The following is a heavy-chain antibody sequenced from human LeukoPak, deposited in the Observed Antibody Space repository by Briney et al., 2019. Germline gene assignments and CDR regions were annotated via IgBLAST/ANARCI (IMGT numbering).Heavy chain of an antibody. CDR1: GGSISSYY. CDR2: IYYSGST. CDR3: ARDLDSSGYSDY. V-gene: IGHV4-59*01. J-gene: IGHJ4*02. D-gene: IGHD3-22*01. Sequence: SETLSLTCTVSGGSISSYYWSWIRQPPGKGLEWIGYIYYSGSTNYNPSLKSRVTISVDTSKNQFSLKLSSVTAADTAVYYCARDLDSSGYSDYWGQGTLVTVPS.